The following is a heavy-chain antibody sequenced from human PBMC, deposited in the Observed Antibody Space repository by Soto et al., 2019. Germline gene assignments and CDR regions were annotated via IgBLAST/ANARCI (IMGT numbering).Heavy chain of an antibody. CDR1: GGTFGSHG. CDR3: ARGAMANFDY. J-gene: IGHJ4*02. Sequence: SVKVSCKASGGTFGSHGIAWVRQAPGQGLEWMGGFIAMLGTPTYAKKVQGRATITADESLTSSYLELRSLRSEDTAAYFCARGAMANFDYWGQGTVVTVSS. V-gene: IGHV1-69*13. CDR2: FIAMLGTP. D-gene: IGHD5-18*01.